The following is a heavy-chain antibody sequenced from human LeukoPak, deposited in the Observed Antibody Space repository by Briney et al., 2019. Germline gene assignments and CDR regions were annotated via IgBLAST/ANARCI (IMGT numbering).Heavy chain of an antibody. CDR2: ISAYNGNT. CDR3: ARVVPAAIRSWWFDP. D-gene: IGHD2-2*02. Sequence: GASVKVSCKASGYTFTSYGISWVRQAPGQGLEWMGWISAYNGNTNYAQKLQGRVTMTTDTSTSTAYMELRSLRSDDTAVYYCARVVPAAIRSWWFDPWGQGTLVTVSS. V-gene: IGHV1-18*01. J-gene: IGHJ5*02. CDR1: GYTFTSYG.